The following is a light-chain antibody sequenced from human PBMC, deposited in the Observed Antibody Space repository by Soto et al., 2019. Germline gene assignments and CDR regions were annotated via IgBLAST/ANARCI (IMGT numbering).Light chain of an antibody. CDR1: QSISGW. CDR3: QQYNTYWT. CDR2: KAS. Sequence: DIQMTQSPSTLSASVGDRVTITCRASQSISGWLAWYQQKPGKAPKLLIFKASSLQRGVPSRFSGSGSGTEFTLTISSLQPDDFATYYCQQYNTYWTFGQGTNVDIK. J-gene: IGKJ1*01. V-gene: IGKV1-5*03.